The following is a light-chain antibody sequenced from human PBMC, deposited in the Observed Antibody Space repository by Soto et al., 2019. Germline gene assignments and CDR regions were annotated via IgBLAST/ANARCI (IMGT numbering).Light chain of an antibody. CDR2: GAS. V-gene: IGKV1-39*01. Sequence: DIQMTQSPSSLSASVGDSVTITCRTSQSVISYLSWYQLKEGEAPKLLIYGASSLQSGVPSRFSGGGSGTEFTLTISSLQPEDFATYFCQQTYSTWTFGQGTRLEVK. CDR1: QSVISY. J-gene: IGKJ1*01. CDR3: QQTYSTWT.